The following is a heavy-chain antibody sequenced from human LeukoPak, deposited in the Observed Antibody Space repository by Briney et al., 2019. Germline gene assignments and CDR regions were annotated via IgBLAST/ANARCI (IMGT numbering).Heavy chain of an antibody. V-gene: IGHV3-33*01. Sequence: GGSLRLSCAASGFTFSNCVMHWVRQAPGKGLEWGAVIWYDGSKKYYADSVKGRFTISRDNSKNTLYLQMNSLRAEDTAVYYCARSYYDGSGPGPYYMDVWGKGTTVTVSS. CDR1: GFTFSNCV. CDR3: ARSYYDGSGPGPYYMDV. J-gene: IGHJ6*03. D-gene: IGHD3-22*01. CDR2: IWYDGSKK.